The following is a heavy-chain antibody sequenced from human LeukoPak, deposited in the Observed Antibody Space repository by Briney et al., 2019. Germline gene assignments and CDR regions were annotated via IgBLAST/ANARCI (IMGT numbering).Heavy chain of an antibody. V-gene: IGHV3-74*01. CDR2: INMDGSSI. CDR1: GFTFSSYW. CDR3: TRGNYYAMDV. J-gene: IGHJ6*02. Sequence: GGSLRLSCAASGFTFSSYWMHWVRQAPGKGLVWVSRINMDGSSITYADSVKGRFTISRDNAKNTLYLQMNSLRAEGTAVYHCTRGNYYAMDVWGQGTTVTVSS.